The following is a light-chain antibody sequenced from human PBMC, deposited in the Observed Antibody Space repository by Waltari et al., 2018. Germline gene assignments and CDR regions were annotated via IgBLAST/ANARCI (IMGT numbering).Light chain of an antibody. V-gene: IGKV4-1*01. CDR3: QQYYTTPVT. Sequence: DIVMTQSPDSLAVSLGERATINCKSSQTVLYSYNNKYLGWYQQLPGQPPKLLISWASTRESGVPDRFSGSGSGTDFTLTINSLQAEDVAVYYCQQYYTTPVTFGQGTKLEIK. CDR1: QTVLYSYNNKY. J-gene: IGKJ2*01. CDR2: WAS.